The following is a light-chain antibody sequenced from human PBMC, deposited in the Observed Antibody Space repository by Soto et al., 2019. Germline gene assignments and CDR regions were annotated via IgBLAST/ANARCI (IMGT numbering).Light chain of an antibody. J-gene: IGKJ2*01. V-gene: IGKV3-20*01. CDR1: QSVSSSY. CDR2: GAS. CDR3: QQYGSSPHT. Sequence: EIGLTQSPGTLSLSPGERATLSCRASQSVSSSYLAWYQHKPGQAPRLLIYGASSRATGIPDRFSGSGSGTDFTLTISRLEPEDFAVYYCQQYGSSPHTFGQGTQLAIK.